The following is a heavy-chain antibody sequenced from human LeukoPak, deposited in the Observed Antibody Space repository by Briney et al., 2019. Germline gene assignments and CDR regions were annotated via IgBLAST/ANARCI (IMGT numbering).Heavy chain of an antibody. CDR2: IIPIFGTA. CDR1: GGTFSSYA. D-gene: IGHD3-10*01. V-gene: IGHV1-69*13. CDR3: ARLRRRGLCLDY. Sequence: SVKVSCKASGGTFSSYAISWVRQAPGQGLEWMGGIIPIFGTANYAQKFQGRVTITADESTSTAYMELSSLRSEDTAVYYCARLRRRGLCLDYWGQGTLVTVSS. J-gene: IGHJ4*02.